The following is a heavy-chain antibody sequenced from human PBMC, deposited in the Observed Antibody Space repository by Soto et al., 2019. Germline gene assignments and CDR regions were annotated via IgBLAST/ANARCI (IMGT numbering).Heavy chain of an antibody. D-gene: IGHD6-6*01. CDR3: ARQGHGQLVLSPYYYYGMDV. J-gene: IGHJ6*02. CDR1: GYSFTSYW. Sequence: GESLKISCKGSGYSFTSYWIGWVRQMPGKGLEWMGIIYPGDSDTRYSPSFQGQVTISADKSISTAYLQWSSLKASDTAMYYCARQGHGQLVLSPYYYYGMDVWGQGTTVTVSS. CDR2: IYPGDSDT. V-gene: IGHV5-51*01.